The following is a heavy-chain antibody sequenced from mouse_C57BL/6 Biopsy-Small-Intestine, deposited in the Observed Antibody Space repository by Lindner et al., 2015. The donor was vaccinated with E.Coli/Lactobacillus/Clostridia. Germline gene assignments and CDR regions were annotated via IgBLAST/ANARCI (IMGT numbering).Heavy chain of an antibody. Sequence: VQLQESGGGLVQPKGSLKLSCAASGFTFNTYAMHWVRQAPGKGLEWVARIRRKSSNYATYYADSVKDRFTISRDDSQSMLYLQMNNLKTEDTAMYYCVRDYYGRSGCFDHWGPRHHSHSLL. CDR3: VRDYYGRSGCFDH. V-gene: IGHV10-3*01. CDR1: GFTFNTYA. D-gene: IGHD1-1*01. J-gene: IGHJ2*01. CDR2: IRRKSSNYAT.